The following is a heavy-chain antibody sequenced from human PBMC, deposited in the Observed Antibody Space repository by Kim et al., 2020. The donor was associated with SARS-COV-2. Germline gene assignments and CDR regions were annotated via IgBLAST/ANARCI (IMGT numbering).Heavy chain of an antibody. V-gene: IGHV1-8*01. Sequence: ASVKVSCKASGYTFTSYDINWVRQATGQGLEWMGWMNPNSGNTGYAQKFQGRVTMTRNTSISTAYMELSSLRSEDTAVYYCARAGGWLRSLYYYYYGMDVWGQGTTVTVSS. CDR3: ARAGGWLRSLYYYYYGMDV. D-gene: IGHD5-12*01. CDR2: MNPNSGNT. J-gene: IGHJ6*02. CDR1: GYTFTSYD.